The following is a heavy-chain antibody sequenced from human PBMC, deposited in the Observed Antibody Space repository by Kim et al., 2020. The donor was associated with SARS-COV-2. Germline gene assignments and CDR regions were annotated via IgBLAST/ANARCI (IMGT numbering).Heavy chain of an antibody. CDR1: GYTFIHYY. V-gene: IGHV1-46*01. J-gene: IGHJ5*02. CDR3: ARSTYRSRLDP. Sequence: ASVKVSCKASGYTFIHYYIHWVRQAPGQGLEWMGIINGSGGTTTYAQKFRDRLTMTRDTSTTTVYMELSSLRSDDTATYYCARSTYRSRLDPWGQGTPVIVSS. D-gene: IGHD6-19*01. CDR2: INGSGGTT.